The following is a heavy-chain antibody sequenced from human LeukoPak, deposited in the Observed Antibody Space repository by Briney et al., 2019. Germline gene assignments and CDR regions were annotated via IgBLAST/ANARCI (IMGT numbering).Heavy chain of an antibody. CDR1: GGSISSGSYY. CDR3: ARLYGDYAADY. Sequence: PSETLSLTCTVSGGSISSGSYYWSWIRQPPGKGLEWIGEINHSGSTNYNPSLKSRVTISVDTSKNQFSLKLSSVTAADTAVYYCARLYGDYAADYWGQGTLVTVSS. J-gene: IGHJ4*02. D-gene: IGHD4-17*01. CDR2: INHSGST. V-gene: IGHV4-39*07.